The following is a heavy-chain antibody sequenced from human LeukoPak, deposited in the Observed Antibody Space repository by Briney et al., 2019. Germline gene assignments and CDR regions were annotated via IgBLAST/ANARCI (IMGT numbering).Heavy chain of an antibody. J-gene: IGHJ4*02. CDR3: AKGQLWLLDY. V-gene: IGHV3-30*02. Sequence: GGSLRPSCAASGFTFSSYGMHCVRQAPGKGREGGAFIRCDGSNKYYASSVKRRFTISRDNSKTTLYLQMHRLRAEDTAVYYCAKGQLWLLDYWGQGTLVTVSS. CDR1: GFTFSSYG. D-gene: IGHD5-18*01. CDR2: IRCDGSNK.